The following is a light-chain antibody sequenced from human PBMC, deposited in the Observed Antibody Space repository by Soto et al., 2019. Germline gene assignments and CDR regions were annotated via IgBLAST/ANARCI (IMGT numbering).Light chain of an antibody. J-gene: IGKJ1*01. CDR3: RQDSNWLPWT. CDR2: GAS. Sequence: VVMTQSPGPLSVSTGERATLSCRASQSVSNNLAWYQHKPGQAPSLLIYGASTRATGIPARFSGSGSGTDFSLTISSLQPEDVAVHYCRQDSNWLPWTFGQGSKVDIK. V-gene: IGKV3-15*01. CDR1: QSVSNN.